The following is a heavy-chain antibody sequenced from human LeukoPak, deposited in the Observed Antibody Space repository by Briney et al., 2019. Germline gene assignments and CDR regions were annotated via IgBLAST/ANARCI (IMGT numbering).Heavy chain of an antibody. CDR2: IYTSGST. CDR1: GGSISSYY. D-gene: IGHD4-17*01. V-gene: IGHV4-4*07. CDR3: ARGRGNDYGDYVYFQH. J-gene: IGHJ1*01. Sequence: SETLSLTCTVSGGSISSYYWSWIRQPAGKGLEWIGRIYTSGSTNYNPSLKSRVTMSVDTSENQFSLKLSSVTAADTAVYYCARGRGNDYGDYVYFQHWGQGTLVTVSS.